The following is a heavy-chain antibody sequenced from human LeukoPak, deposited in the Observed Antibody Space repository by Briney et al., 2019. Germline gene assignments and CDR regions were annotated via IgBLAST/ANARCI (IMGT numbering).Heavy chain of an antibody. CDR3: AREPAALPVSDY. CDR2: IKEDGSEK. Sequence: GGSLRLSCAASGFTFSSYWMTWVRQAPGKGLEWVANIKEDGSEKYYVDSVEGRFTISRDNAKNSLYLQMNSLRAEDTAVYYCAREPAALPVSDYWGQGTLVTVSS. D-gene: IGHD2-2*01. J-gene: IGHJ4*02. CDR1: GFTFSSYW. V-gene: IGHV3-7*01.